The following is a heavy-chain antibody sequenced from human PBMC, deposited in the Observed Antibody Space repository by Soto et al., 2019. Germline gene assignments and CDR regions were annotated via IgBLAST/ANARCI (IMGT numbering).Heavy chain of an antibody. Sequence: QVPLVQSGAEVKKPGASVKVSCKASGYTFTSYGISWVRQAPGQGLEWMGWISAYNGNTNYAQKLQGRVTMTTDTTTSTAYMELRSLRSDDTAVYYCAREGTKRVHLRDLGLNRDVWGKGTTVTVSS. CDR2: ISAYNGNT. CDR3: AREGTKRVHLRDLGLNRDV. V-gene: IGHV1-18*01. CDR1: GYTFTSYG. D-gene: IGHD1-1*01. J-gene: IGHJ6*03.